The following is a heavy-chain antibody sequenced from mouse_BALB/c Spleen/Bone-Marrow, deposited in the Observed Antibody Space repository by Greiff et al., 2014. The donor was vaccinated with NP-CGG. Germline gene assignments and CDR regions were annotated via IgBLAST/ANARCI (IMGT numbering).Heavy chain of an antibody. D-gene: IGHD2-2*01. CDR2: INPSNGRT. V-gene: IGHV1S81*02. CDR1: GYTFTGYW. Sequence: VKLQESGAELVKPGASVKLSCKASGYTFTGYWMHWVKQRPGQGLEWIGEINPSNGRTNYNEKFKSKATLTVDKSSSTAYMQLSSLTSEDSAVYYCARSGYDGFAYWGQGTLVTVSA. CDR3: ARSGYDGFAY. J-gene: IGHJ3*01.